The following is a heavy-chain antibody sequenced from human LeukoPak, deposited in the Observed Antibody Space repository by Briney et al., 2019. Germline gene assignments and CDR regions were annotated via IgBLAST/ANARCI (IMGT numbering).Heavy chain of an antibody. J-gene: IGHJ3*02. D-gene: IGHD6-13*01. CDR1: GGSISTSNYY. Sequence: PSETLSLTCTVSGGSISTSNYYWGWIRQPPGKGLEWIGNIFYSGSTYYSPSLRSRVTISLDTSRNQFSLKLSSVTAADTAVYYCARSSSTTWQQLEAFDIWGQGTMVTVSS. CDR2: IFYSGST. V-gene: IGHV4-39*07. CDR3: ARSSSTTWQQLEAFDI.